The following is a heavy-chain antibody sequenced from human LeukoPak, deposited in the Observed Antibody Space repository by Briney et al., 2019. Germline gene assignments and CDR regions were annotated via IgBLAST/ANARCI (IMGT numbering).Heavy chain of an antibody. D-gene: IGHD3-10*01. CDR3: AKLSSGSYYKEFDY. CDR1: GFTFSSYS. V-gene: IGHV3-23*01. J-gene: IGHJ4*02. CDR2: ISGSGGST. Sequence: GGSLRLSCAASGFTFSSYSMNWVRQAPGKGLEWVSAISGSGGSTYYADSVKGRFTISRDNSKNTLYLQMNSLRAEDTAVYYCAKLSSGSYYKEFDYWGQGTLVTVSS.